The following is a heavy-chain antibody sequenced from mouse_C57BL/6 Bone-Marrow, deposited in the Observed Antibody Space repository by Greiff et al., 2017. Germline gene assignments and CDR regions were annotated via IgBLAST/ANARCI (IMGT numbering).Heavy chain of an antibody. CDR3: ASSIFAY. V-gene: IGHV2-2*01. Sequence: ESGPGLVQPSQSLSITCTVSGFSLTSYGVHWVRQSPGKGLEWLGVIWSGGSTDYNAAFISRLSISKDNSKSQVFFKMNSLQADDTAIYYCASSIFAYWGQGTLVTVSA. CDR1: GFSLTSYG. CDR2: IWSGGST. J-gene: IGHJ3*01.